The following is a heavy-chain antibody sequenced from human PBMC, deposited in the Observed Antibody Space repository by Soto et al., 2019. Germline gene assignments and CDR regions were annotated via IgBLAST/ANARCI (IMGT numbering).Heavy chain of an antibody. D-gene: IGHD6-6*01. Sequence: PSETLSLTCTVSGGSISSYYRSWIRQPPGKGLEWIGYIYYSGSTNYNPSLKSRVTISVDTSKNQFSLKLSSVTAADTAVYYCARLEEARFDPWGQGTLVTVSS. V-gene: IGHV4-59*01. J-gene: IGHJ5*02. CDR2: IYYSGST. CDR1: GGSISSYY. CDR3: ARLEEARFDP.